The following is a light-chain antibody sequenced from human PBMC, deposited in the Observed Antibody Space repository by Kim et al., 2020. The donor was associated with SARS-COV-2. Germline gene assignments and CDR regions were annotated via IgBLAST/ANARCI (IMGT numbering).Light chain of an antibody. V-gene: IGLV2-11*01. CDR3: CSYAGSYGVV. J-gene: IGLJ2*01. CDR1: SMVVGGYSY. CDR2: EVR. Sequence: QLVTIYGTGTSMVVGGYSYVYVYQLHPGNAPKLMIYEVRQRPSGVPGCFSGSKSGNTASLTISGLQAEDEADYYCCSYAGSYGVVFGGGTQLTVL.